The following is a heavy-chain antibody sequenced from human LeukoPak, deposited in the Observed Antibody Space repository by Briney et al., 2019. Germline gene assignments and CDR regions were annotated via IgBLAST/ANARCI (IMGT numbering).Heavy chain of an antibody. J-gene: IGHJ4*02. CDR2: ISAYNGNT. Sequence: ASVKVSCKASGGTFSSYAISWVRQAPGQGLEWMGWISAYNGNTNYAQKLQGRVTMTTDTSTSTAYMELRSLRSDDTAVYYCARDLWKNSKGRKRGWDYWGQGTLVTVSS. CDR3: ARDLWKNSKGRKRGWDY. V-gene: IGHV1-18*01. D-gene: IGHD4-11*01. CDR1: GGTFSSYA.